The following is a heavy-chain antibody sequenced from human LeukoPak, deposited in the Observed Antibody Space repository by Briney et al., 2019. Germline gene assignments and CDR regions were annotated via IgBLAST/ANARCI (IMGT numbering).Heavy chain of an antibody. D-gene: IGHD2-15*01. Sequence: GGSLRLSCAASGFTFSNAWMSWVRQAPGKGLEWVGRIKSKTDGGTTDYAAPVKGRFTISRDDSKNTLYLQMNSLKTEDTAVYYCTTDHVVVAATPGETQPDAFDIWGQGTMVTVSS. V-gene: IGHV3-15*01. J-gene: IGHJ3*02. CDR2: IKSKTDGGTT. CDR3: TTDHVVVAATPGETQPDAFDI. CDR1: GFTFSNAW.